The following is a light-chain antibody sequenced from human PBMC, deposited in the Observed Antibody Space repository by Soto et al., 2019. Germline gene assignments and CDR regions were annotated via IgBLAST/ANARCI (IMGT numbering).Light chain of an antibody. V-gene: IGKV3-11*01. Sequence: EIVMTQSPATLSVSQGERATLSCRASQSVGSNLAWYQQKPGQAPRLLIYDASNRATGIPARFSGSGSGTDFTLTISSLEPEDFAVYYCQQRSNWPPITFGQGTRLEIK. CDR3: QQRSNWPPIT. CDR2: DAS. CDR1: QSVGSN. J-gene: IGKJ5*01.